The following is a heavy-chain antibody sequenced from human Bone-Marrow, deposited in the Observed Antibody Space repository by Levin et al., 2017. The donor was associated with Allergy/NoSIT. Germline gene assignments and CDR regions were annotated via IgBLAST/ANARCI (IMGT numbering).Heavy chain of an antibody. CDR3: ARRGGIAARPSFDY. CDR1: GFTFSSYW. CDR2: IKQDGSEK. D-gene: IGHD6-6*01. J-gene: IGHJ4*02. Sequence: PGGSLRLSCAASGFTFSSYWMSWVRQAPGKGLEWVANIKQDGSEKYYVDSVKGRFTISRDNAKNSLYLQMNSLRAEDTAVYYCARRGGIAARPSFDYWGQGTLVTVSS. V-gene: IGHV3-7*03.